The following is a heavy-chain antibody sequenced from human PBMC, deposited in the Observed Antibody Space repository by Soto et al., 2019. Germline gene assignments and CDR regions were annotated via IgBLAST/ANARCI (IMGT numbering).Heavy chain of an antibody. CDR1: GFTFSSYA. D-gene: IGHD3-3*01. Sequence: GGSLRLSCAASGFTFSSYAMSWVRQAPGKGLEWVSAISGSGGSTYYADSVKGRFTISRDNSKNTLYLQMNSLRAEDTAVYYCAKYPRITIFGVVRHYYYYMDVWGKGTTVTVSS. J-gene: IGHJ6*03. CDR2: ISGSGGST. CDR3: AKYPRITIFGVVRHYYYYMDV. V-gene: IGHV3-23*01.